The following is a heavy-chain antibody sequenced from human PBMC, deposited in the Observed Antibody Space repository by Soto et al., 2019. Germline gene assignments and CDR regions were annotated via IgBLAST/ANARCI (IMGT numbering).Heavy chain of an antibody. Sequence: SQTLSLTCAISGDSVSSNSAAWNWVGQSPSRGLEWLGRTYYRSKWYNDYAVSVKSRITINPDTSKNQFSLQLNSVTPEDTAVYYCARDLSRNTYYDFWSGYARIDYWGQGTLVTVSS. D-gene: IGHD3-3*01. CDR3: ARDLSRNTYYDFWSGYARIDY. J-gene: IGHJ4*02. CDR2: TYYRSKWYN. CDR1: GDSVSSNSAA. V-gene: IGHV6-1*01.